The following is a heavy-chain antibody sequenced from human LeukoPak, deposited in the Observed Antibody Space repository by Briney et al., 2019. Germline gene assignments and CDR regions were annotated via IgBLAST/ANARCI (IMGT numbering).Heavy chain of an antibody. CDR2: ISGSGGST. J-gene: IGHJ6*02. D-gene: IGHD2-2*01. V-gene: IGHV3-23*01. CDR3: ATRYQLPSYYYYGMDV. Sequence: GGSLRLSCAASGFTFSSYAMSWVRQAPGKGLEWVSAISGSGGSTYYADSVKGRFTISRDNSKNTLYLQMNSLRAEDTAVYYCATRYQLPSYYYYGMDVWGQGTTVTVSS. CDR1: GFTFSSYA.